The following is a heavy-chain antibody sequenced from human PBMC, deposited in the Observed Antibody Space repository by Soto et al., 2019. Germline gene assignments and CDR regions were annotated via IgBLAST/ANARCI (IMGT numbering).Heavy chain of an antibody. CDR1: GFTLSTYG. CDR2: ITGTGGNT. J-gene: IGHJ6*02. Sequence: EEELLESGGGLVQPGGSLRLSCAASGFTLSTYGMTWVRQAPGMGLEWVSAITGTGGNTYYVDSMKGRFTVSRDNSKNMLYLQVNSLRAEDTAVYYCARIRGYYYGLDLWGQGTTVTVSS. V-gene: IGHV3-23*01. CDR3: ARIRGYYYGLDL.